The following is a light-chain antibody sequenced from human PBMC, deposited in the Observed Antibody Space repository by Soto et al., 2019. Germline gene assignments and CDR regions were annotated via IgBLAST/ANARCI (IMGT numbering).Light chain of an antibody. Sequence: DIQMTQSPSTLSASVADTVTITCRASQSISGSLAWYQQKPGGPPNVLIYDASSLQSGVPSRFSGSGSGTEFTLTISSLQPYDFATYYCQQYNTYAWTFGQGTKVEIK. CDR3: QQYNTYAWT. CDR1: QSISGS. V-gene: IGKV1-5*01. J-gene: IGKJ1*01. CDR2: DAS.